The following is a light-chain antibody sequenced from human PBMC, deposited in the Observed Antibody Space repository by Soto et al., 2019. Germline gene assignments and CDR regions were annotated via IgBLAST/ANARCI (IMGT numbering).Light chain of an antibody. CDR2: EVN. J-gene: IGLJ1*01. CDR1: SSDVGGYNY. V-gene: IGLV2-8*01. Sequence: QSVLTQPPSASGSPGQSVTIPCTGTSSDVGGYNYVSWYQQHPGKVPKLMVYEVNKRPSGVPDRFSGSKSGNTASLTVSGLQAEDEADYYCTSYAGGNNVFGTGTKLTVL. CDR3: TSYAGGNNV.